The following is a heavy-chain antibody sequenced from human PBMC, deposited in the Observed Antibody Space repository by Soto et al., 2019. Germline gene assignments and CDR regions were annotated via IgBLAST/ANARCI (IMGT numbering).Heavy chain of an antibody. CDR2: IYYRGST. CDR3: ALLQRLYSSSWYYFDY. D-gene: IGHD6-13*01. J-gene: IGHJ4*02. V-gene: IGHV4-31*03. Sequence: QVQLQESGPGLVKPSQTLSLTCTVSGGYISSGGYYWSWIRQHPGKGLEWIGYIYYRGSTYYNPSLKSRVTISVDTSKNQFSLKLSSVTAADTAVYYCALLQRLYSSSWYYFDYWGQGTLVTVSS. CDR1: GGYISSGGYY.